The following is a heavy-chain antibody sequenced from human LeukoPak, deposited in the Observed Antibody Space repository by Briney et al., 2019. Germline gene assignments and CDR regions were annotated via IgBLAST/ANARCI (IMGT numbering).Heavy chain of an antibody. CDR1: GLTFSDYS. Sequence: PGGSLRLSCAASGLTFSDYSMNWVRQAPGKGLEWVSSISTSSSFMYYADSVKGRFTVSRDNAKNSLYLQMNSLRAEDTAVYYCTRSRFCSTGTCPPGYWGQGTLVTVSS. D-gene: IGHD2-15*01. V-gene: IGHV3-21*01. J-gene: IGHJ4*02. CDR3: TRSRFCSTGTCPPGY. CDR2: ISTSSSFM.